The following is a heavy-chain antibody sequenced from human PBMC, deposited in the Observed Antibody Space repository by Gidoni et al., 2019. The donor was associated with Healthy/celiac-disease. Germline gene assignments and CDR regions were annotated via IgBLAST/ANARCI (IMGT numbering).Heavy chain of an antibody. J-gene: IGHJ4*02. CDR1: GFTFGDYA. CDR2: IRSKAYGGTT. CDR3: TRETYYDILTGYFGPDY. Sequence: EVQLVESGGGLVQPGRSLRLSCTASGFTFGDYAMSWFRQAPGKGLEWVGFIRSKAYGGTTEYAASVKGRFTISRDDSKSIAYLQMNSLKTEDTAVYYCTRETYYDILTGYFGPDYWGQGTLVTVSS. D-gene: IGHD3-9*01. V-gene: IGHV3-49*03.